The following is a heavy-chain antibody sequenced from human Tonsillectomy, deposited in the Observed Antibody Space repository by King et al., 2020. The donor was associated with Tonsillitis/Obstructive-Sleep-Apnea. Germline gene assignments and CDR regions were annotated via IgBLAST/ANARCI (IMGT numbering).Heavy chain of an antibody. CDR1: GFTFSSYA. V-gene: IGHV3-30*04. D-gene: IGHD6-13*01. Sequence: VQLVESGGGVVQPGRSLRLSCAASGFTFSSYAVHGVRQAPGKGLEWVAVISYDGSNKYYADPVKGRFTISRDNSKNTLYLRMNSLSAEDTAVYYCARDRDIAAPGNYYYYYMDVWGKGTTVTVSS. CDR2: ISYDGSNK. CDR3: ARDRDIAAPGNYYYYYMDV. J-gene: IGHJ6*03.